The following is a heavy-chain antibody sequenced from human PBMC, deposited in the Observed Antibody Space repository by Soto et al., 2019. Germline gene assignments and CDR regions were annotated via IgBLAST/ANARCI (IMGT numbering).Heavy chain of an antibody. CDR1: GFTFSNYA. Sequence: QEQLVESGGGEVQPGRSLRLSCAASGFTFSNYAMHWVRQAPGKGLEWVAVISYDGRNKYYADSVKGRFTISRDNSKNTLYLQMNSLRADDTALYYCARDQWVGATTMFDAFDIWGQGTMVTVSS. D-gene: IGHD1-26*01. V-gene: IGHV3-30*04. CDR2: ISYDGRNK. CDR3: ARDQWVGATTMFDAFDI. J-gene: IGHJ3*02.